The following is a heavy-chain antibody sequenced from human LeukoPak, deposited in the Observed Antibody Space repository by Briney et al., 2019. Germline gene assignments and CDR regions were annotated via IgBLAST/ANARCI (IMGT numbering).Heavy chain of an antibody. CDR2: ISSSGSTI. D-gene: IGHD3-10*01. Sequence: PGGSLRLSCAASGFTFSDYYMSWIRQAPGKGLEWVSYISSSGSTIYYADSVKGRFTISKDNAKNSLYLQLNSLRAEDTAVYYCARDLYGSGSYLYSRYYYGMDVWGQGTTVTVSS. CDR1: GFTFSDYY. CDR3: ARDLYGSGSYLYSRYYYGMDV. V-gene: IGHV3-11*01. J-gene: IGHJ6*02.